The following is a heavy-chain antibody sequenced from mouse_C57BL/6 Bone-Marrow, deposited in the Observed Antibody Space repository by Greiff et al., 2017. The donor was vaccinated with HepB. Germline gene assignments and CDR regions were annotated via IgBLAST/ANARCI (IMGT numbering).Heavy chain of an antibody. J-gene: IGHJ4*01. CDR3: AREGYYGSLYYAMDY. V-gene: IGHV1-18*01. D-gene: IGHD1-1*01. CDR2: INPNNGGT. Sequence: EVQLQQSGPELVKPGASVKIPCKASGYTFTDYNMDWVKQSHGKSLEWIGDINPNNGGTIYNQKFKGKATLTVDKSSSTAYLELRSLTSEDTAVYYCAREGYYGSLYYAMDYWGQGTSVTVSS. CDR1: GYTFTDYN.